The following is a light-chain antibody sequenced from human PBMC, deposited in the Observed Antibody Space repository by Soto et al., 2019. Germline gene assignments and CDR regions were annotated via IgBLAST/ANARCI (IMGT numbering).Light chain of an antibody. Sequence: EIVLTQSPGTLSFSPGERATLSCRASQSVSINYLAWYQQKPGQAPRLLIYGASSRATGIPDRFSGSGSGTDFTLTISRLEPEDFAVYYCQQRSSWPITFGQGTRLEIK. V-gene: IGKV3D-20*02. CDR1: QSVSINY. J-gene: IGKJ5*01. CDR2: GAS. CDR3: QQRSSWPIT.